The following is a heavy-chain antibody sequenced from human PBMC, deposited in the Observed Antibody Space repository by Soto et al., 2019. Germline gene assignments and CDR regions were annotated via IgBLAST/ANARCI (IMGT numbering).Heavy chain of an antibody. D-gene: IGHD3-16*01. V-gene: IGHV4-4*02. CDR2: IYHSGST. Sequence: QVQLQESGPGLVKPSGTLSLTCAVSGGSISSSNWWSWVRQPPGKGLEWIGEIYHSGSTNYTPSLMTRVALSVDQSTNQSSLKLSSVTAADTAVYYCARLGLDSWGQGTLVTVSS. CDR3: ARLGLDS. J-gene: IGHJ4*02. CDR1: GGSISSSNW.